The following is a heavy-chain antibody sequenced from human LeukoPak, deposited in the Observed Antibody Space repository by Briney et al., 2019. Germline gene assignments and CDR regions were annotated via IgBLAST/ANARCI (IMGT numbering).Heavy chain of an antibody. J-gene: IGHJ6*02. Sequence: GASVKVSCKASGYTFTCYYMHWVRQAPGQGLEWMGWINPNSGGTNYAQKFQGWVTMTRDTSISTAYMELSRLRSDDTAVYYCARALNFPSDLYSGSYSGYYYYGMDVWGQGTTVTVSS. CDR1: GYTFTCYY. CDR3: ARALNFPSDLYSGSYSGYYYYGMDV. CDR2: INPNSGGT. V-gene: IGHV1-2*04. D-gene: IGHD1-26*01.